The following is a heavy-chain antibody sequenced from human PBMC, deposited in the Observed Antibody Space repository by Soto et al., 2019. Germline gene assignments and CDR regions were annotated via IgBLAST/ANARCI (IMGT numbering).Heavy chain of an antibody. J-gene: IGHJ6*03. Sequence: SETLSLTCAVYGGSFSGYYWSWIRQPPGKGLEWIGEINHSGSTNYNPSLKSRVTISVDTSKNQFSLKLSSVTAADTAVYYCARGALLRFSEWKYYYYYYMDVWGKGTTVT. D-gene: IGHD3-3*01. V-gene: IGHV4-34*01. CDR2: INHSGST. CDR1: GGSFSGYY. CDR3: ARGALLRFSEWKYYYYYYMDV.